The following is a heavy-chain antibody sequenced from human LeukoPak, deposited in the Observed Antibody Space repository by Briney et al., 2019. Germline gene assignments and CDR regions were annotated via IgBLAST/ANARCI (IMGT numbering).Heavy chain of an antibody. D-gene: IGHD2-2*01. CDR2: IIPIFGTA. J-gene: IGHJ4*02. V-gene: IGHV1-69*06. CDR1: GGTFSSYA. CDR3: ARDPHLYCSSTSCYFNDY. Sequence: GASVKVSRKASGGTFSSYAISWVRQAPGQGLEWMGGIIPIFGTANYAQKFQGRVTITADKSTSTAYMELSSLRSEDTAVYYCARDPHLYCSSTSCYFNDYWGQGTLVTVSS.